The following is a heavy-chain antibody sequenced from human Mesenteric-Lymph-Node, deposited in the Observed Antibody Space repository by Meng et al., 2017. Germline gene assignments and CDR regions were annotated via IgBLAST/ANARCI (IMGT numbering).Heavy chain of an antibody. Sequence: SVKVSCKASGGTFSNYAISWVRQAPGQGLEWLGGIIPGLGIKRYAQKFQGRVTMTRNTSISTAYMELSSLRSEDTAVYYCASFGDSGGWVTGGDWFDPWGQGTLVTVSS. CDR2: IIPGLGIK. CDR1: GGTFSNYA. J-gene: IGHJ5*01. V-gene: IGHV1-69*10. D-gene: IGHD6-19*01. CDR3: ASFGDSGGWVTGGDWFDP.